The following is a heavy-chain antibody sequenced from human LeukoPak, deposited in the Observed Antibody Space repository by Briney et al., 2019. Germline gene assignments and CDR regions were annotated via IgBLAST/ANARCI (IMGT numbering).Heavy chain of an antibody. CDR3: ARDRENSGSYYRD. CDR1: GGTFSSYA. CDR2: IIPIFGIA. Sequence: SVKVSCKAPGGTFSSYAISWVRQAPGQGLEWMGRIIPIFGIANYAQKFQGRATITADKYTSTAYMELSSLRSEDTAVYYCARDRENSGSYYRDWGQGTLVTVYS. J-gene: IGHJ4*02. V-gene: IGHV1-69*04. D-gene: IGHD1-26*01.